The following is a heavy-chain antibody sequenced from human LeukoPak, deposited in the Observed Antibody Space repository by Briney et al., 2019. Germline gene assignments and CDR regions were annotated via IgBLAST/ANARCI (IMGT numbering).Heavy chain of an antibody. Sequence: AETLSLTCAVYGGSFSNYYWSWIRQPPGKGLEWIGEINPSGSTNYNPSLKSRGNISVDTSKSHFFLKLSSVDAADTAGYYCARSPPPGATAYGVVDYWGQGTLVTVSS. CDR1: GGSFSNYY. CDR3: ARSPPPGATAYGVVDY. J-gene: IGHJ4*02. V-gene: IGHV4-34*01. D-gene: IGHD3-16*01. CDR2: INPSGST.